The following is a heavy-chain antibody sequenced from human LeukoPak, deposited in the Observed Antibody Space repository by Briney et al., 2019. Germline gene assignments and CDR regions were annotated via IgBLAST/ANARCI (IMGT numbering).Heavy chain of an antibody. J-gene: IGHJ4*02. CDR3: ARQSMVRRVPDY. D-gene: IGHD3-10*01. CDR2: IYPGDSDT. Sequence: GESLKISCKGSGYNITTYWIGWVRQMPGKGLEWMGIIYPGDSDTRYSPSFQGQVTISADKSISTAYLQWRSLRTSDTAMYYCARQSMVRRVPDYWGQGTLVTVSS. CDR1: GYNITTYW. V-gene: IGHV5-51*01.